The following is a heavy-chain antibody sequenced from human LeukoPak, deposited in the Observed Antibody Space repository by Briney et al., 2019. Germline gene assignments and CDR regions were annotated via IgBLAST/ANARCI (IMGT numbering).Heavy chain of an antibody. V-gene: IGHV1-2*02. D-gene: IGHD5-24*01. J-gene: IGHJ4*02. CDR1: GYTFTGYY. Sequence: ASVKVSCKASGYTFTGYYMHWVRQAPGQGLEWMGWINPNSGGTNYAQKFQGRVTMTRDTSISTAYMELSRLRFDDTAVYYCATKYRDGYNYFYWGQGTLVTVSS. CDR3: ATKYRDGYNYFY. CDR2: INPNSGGT.